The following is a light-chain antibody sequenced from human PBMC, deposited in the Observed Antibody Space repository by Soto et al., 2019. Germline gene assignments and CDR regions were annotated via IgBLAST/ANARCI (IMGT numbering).Light chain of an antibody. CDR3: YSYGGSYYV. Sequence: QSALTQPASVSGAPGEAISISGTGTTIDVGSYSLVSWYQHHPGKAPQLMIYEASKRPSGVSNRFSGFKSGNTASLTISGLQAEDEADYYCYSYGGSYYVFGTGTKVTVL. CDR2: EAS. J-gene: IGLJ1*01. V-gene: IGLV2-23*01. CDR1: TIDVGSYSL.